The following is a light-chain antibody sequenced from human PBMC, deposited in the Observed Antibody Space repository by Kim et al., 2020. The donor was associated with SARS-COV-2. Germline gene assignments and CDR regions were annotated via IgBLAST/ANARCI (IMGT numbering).Light chain of an antibody. V-gene: IGKV3-20*01. CDR1: QSVSSSY. Sequence: SLSPGERATLSCRASQSVSSSYLLWYQQRPGQAPRLLIYATSSRATGIPDRFSGSGSGTDFTLTISRLEPEDSAVYYCHQYNSVWTFGQGTKV. CDR2: ATS. J-gene: IGKJ1*01. CDR3: HQYNSVWT.